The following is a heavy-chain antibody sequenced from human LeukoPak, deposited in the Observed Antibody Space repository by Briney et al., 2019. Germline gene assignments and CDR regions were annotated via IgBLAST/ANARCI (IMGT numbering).Heavy chain of an antibody. CDR2: ISSSSSTI. V-gene: IGHV3-48*01. CDR3: ARDQRWNSGSSSGY. J-gene: IGHJ4*02. D-gene: IGHD1-26*01. Sequence: GGSLRLSCAASGFTFSSYAMSWVRQAPGKGLEWVSYISSSSSTIYYADSVKGRFTISRDNAKNSLYLQMNSLRAEDTAVYYCARDQRWNSGSSSGYWGQGTLVTVPS. CDR1: GFTFSSYA.